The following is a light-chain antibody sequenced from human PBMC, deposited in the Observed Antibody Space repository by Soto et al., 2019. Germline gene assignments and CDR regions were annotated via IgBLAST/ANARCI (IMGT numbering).Light chain of an antibody. J-gene: IGLJ2*01. V-gene: IGLV1-40*01. CDR3: QSYDSSLSGVV. CDR1: SSNIGAGYD. Sequence: QPVLTQPPSVSGAPGQRVTISCTGSSSNIGAGYDVHWYQQLPGTAPKLLIYGNSNRPSGVPDRFSGSKSATSASLAITGLQAEDEADYYCQSYDSSLSGVVFGGGTQLTGL. CDR2: GNS.